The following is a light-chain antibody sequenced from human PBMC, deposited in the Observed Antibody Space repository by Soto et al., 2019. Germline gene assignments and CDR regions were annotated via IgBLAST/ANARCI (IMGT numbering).Light chain of an antibody. CDR2: GAS. CDR3: QHYNNWPASLT. Sequence: VSPGDRATLSCRASQSVRSNLAWYQHKPGQAPRLLIFGASARATGTPARFSGSGSGTEFTLTISSLQSEDFAVYYCQHYNNWPASLTFGGGTKVEIK. J-gene: IGKJ4*01. CDR1: QSVRSN. V-gene: IGKV3-15*01.